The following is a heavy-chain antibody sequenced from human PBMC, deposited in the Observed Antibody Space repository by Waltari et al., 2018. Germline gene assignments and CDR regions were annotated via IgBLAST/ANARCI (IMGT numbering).Heavy chain of an antibody. CDR1: GYTFTSYG. V-gene: IGHV1-18*01. D-gene: IGHD3-10*01. J-gene: IGHJ4*02. Sequence: QVQLVQSGAEVKKPGASVKVSCKASGYTFTSYGISWVRQAPGQGLEWMGWINPYNGNTKYIERIQGRVTLTTDTSTNTAYMELRSLRSDDTAMYYCARDPFAPFYWGQGTLVTVSS. CDR2: INPYNGNT. CDR3: ARDPFAPFY.